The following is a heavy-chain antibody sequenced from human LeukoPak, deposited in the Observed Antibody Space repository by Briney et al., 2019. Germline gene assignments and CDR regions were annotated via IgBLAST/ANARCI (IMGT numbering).Heavy chain of an antibody. D-gene: IGHD4-23*01. J-gene: IGHJ4*02. Sequence: GGSLRLSCVASGFTFSGYEMNWVRQAPGKGLEWVSYIDSSGNTIYYADSVKGRFTISRDNPKDSLYLHMNSLRVEDTAVYYCARDREVYGANSYRSDHWGQGALVTVSP. CDR1: GFTFSGYE. CDR3: ARDREVYGANSYRSDH. V-gene: IGHV3-48*03. CDR2: IDSSGNTI.